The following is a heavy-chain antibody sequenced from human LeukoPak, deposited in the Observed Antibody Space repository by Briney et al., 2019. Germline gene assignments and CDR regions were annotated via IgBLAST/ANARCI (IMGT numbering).Heavy chain of an antibody. CDR2: IKQDGSEK. D-gene: IGHD3-3*01. CDR1: GFTFSSYW. V-gene: IGHV3-7*03. Sequence: GGSLRLSCAASGFTFSSYWMSWVRQAPGQGLERVANIKQDGSEKYYVDSVKGRFTISRDNAKNSLYLQMNSLRAEDTAVYYCAREIRRSGPNGRLDYWGQGTLVTVSS. J-gene: IGHJ4*02. CDR3: AREIRRSGPNGRLDY.